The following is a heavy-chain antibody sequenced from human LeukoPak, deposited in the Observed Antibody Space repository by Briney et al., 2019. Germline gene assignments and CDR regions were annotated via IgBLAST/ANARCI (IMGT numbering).Heavy chain of an antibody. CDR2: INPNNSGT. J-gene: IGHJ4*02. D-gene: IGHD4-17*01. V-gene: IGHV1-2*02. CDR1: GYTFTGYY. Sequence: ASVEVSCKASGYTFTGYYIHWVRQAPGQGLEWMGWINPNNSGTNYARGFQGRVTMTRDTSISTAYMELTGLTSDDTAVYYCASRSSTVAKFPFHYWGQGTLVTVSS. CDR3: ASRSSTVAKFPFHY.